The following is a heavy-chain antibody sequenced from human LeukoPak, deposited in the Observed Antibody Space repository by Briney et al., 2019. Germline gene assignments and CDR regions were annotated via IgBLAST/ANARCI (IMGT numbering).Heavy chain of an antibody. CDR1: GFTFSSYA. Sequence: GGSLRLSCAGSGFTFSSYAMSWVRQAPGKGLEWVSAISGSGGSTYYADSVKGRFTISRDNSKNTLYLQMNSLRAEDTAVYYCAKEGYYYGSGSRNWFDPWGQGTLVAVSS. CDR3: AKEGYYYGSGSRNWFDP. J-gene: IGHJ5*02. CDR2: ISGSGGST. D-gene: IGHD3-10*01. V-gene: IGHV3-23*01.